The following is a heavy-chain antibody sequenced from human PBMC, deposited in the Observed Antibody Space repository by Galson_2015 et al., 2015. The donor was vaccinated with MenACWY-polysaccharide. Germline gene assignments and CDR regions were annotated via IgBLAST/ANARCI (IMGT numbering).Heavy chain of an antibody. V-gene: IGHV3-23*01. CDR1: GFTFSSYA. CDR3: AKLSGSTEVPIPPHKSHY. J-gene: IGHJ4*01. D-gene: IGHD2-21*01. Sequence: SLRLSCAGSGFTFSSYAMSWVRQAPGKGLEWVSAISGSGGSTFYADSVKGRFTISRDNSKNTLYLLVNSLRAEDTAIYYCAKLSGSTEVPIPPHKSHYWGHATLGTVS. CDR2: ISGSGGST.